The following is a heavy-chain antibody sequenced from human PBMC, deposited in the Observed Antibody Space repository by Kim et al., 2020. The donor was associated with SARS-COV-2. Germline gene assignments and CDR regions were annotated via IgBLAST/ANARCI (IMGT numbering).Heavy chain of an antibody. D-gene: IGHD6-19*01. CDR3: AKDKGSGWFDY. CDR2: ISWNSGSI. Sequence: GGSLRLSCAASGFTFDDYAMHWVRQAPGKGLEWVSGISWNSGSIGYADSVKGRFTISRDNAKNSLYLQMNSLRAEDTALYYCAKDKGSGWFDYWGQGTLVTVSS. J-gene: IGHJ4*02. CDR1: GFTFDDYA. V-gene: IGHV3-9*01.